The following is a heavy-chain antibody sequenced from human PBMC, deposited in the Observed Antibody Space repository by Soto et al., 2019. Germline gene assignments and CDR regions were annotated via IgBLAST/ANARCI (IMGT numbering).Heavy chain of an antibody. J-gene: IGHJ4*02. CDR3: ARGDSNSWSDY. V-gene: IGHV3-30*01. CDR1: GFTFRTYA. CDR2: ISYDGTNK. Sequence: GGSLRLSCAASGFTFRTYAMDWVRQAPGKGLEWVAVISYDGTNKYYADSVKGRFTISGDNSKNTLSLQMNSLRPEDTAVYYCARGDSNSWSDYWGQGTLVTVSS. D-gene: IGHD6-13*01.